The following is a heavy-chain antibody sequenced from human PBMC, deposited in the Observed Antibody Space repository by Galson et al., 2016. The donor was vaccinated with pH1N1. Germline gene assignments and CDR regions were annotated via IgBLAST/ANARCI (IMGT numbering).Heavy chain of an antibody. V-gene: IGHV1-46*03. CDR1: GYTFTKYY. CDR3: AQHCTSTTCPPHGMDV. D-gene: IGHD2-2*01. J-gene: IGHJ6*02. CDR2: INPSDGTT. Sequence: SVKVSCKASGYTFTKYYMHWVRQAPGQGLEWMGIINPSDGTTTSAQNFQGRITLTRDTSTSTVYMDLSRLRSEDTAVYYCAQHCTSTTCPPHGMDVWGQGTSVSVSS.